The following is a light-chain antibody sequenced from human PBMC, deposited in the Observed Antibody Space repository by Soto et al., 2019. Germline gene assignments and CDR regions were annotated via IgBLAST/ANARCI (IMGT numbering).Light chain of an antibody. V-gene: IGKV3-15*01. CDR1: QSLSST. CDR3: QQYNRWPRT. Sequence: EIVMTQSPGTLSASPGESATLSCRASQSLSSTLAWYQQKPGQAPKLLMYGVSTRAAGIPARFSASGSGTEFTLTITSLQSEDFAIYYCQQYNRWPRTFGQGTRVEIK. J-gene: IGKJ1*01. CDR2: GVS.